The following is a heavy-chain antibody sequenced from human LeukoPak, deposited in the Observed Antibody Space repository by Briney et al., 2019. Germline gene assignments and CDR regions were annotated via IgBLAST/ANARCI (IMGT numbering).Heavy chain of an antibody. J-gene: IGHJ4*02. CDR3: ARVVLEYYDFWSGYYTAFCFDY. Sequence: SETLSLTCAVYGGSLSGYYWSCVRQPPGKGLEWIGEINHSGSTNYNPSPKSRVNISVDTSKNQFSLTLSSVTAADTAVYYCARVVLEYYDFWSGYYTAFCFDYWGQGTLVTVSS. CDR2: INHSGST. CDR1: GGSLSGYY. D-gene: IGHD3-3*01. V-gene: IGHV4-34*01.